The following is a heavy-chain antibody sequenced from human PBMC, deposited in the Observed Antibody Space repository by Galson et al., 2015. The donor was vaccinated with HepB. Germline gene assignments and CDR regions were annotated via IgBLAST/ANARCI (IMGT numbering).Heavy chain of an antibody. D-gene: IGHD3-22*01. J-gene: IGHJ4*02. V-gene: IGHV3-7*01. CDR2: IKQDGSEK. CDR1: GFTFSSYW. Sequence: SLRLSCAASGFTFSSYWMSWVRQAPGKGLEWVANIKQDGSEKYYVDSVKGRFTISRDNAKNSLYLQMNSLRAEDTAVYYCARDAFNYYDSSGYYSTWFDYWGQGTLVTVSS. CDR3: ARDAFNYYDSSGYYSTWFDY.